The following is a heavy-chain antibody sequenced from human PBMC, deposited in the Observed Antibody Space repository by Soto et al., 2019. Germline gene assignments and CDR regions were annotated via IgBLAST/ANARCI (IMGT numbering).Heavy chain of an antibody. CDR3: ARGGSGYCSGGSCYPPPLGWFDP. V-gene: IGHV4-38-2*01. D-gene: IGHD2-15*01. Sequence: SETLSLTCAVSGDSISSAYWWAWIRQPPGKRLEWVANIYHSGSTYYNPSLKSRVTISVDRSKNQFSLKLSSVTAADTAVYYCARGGSGYCSGGSCYPPPLGWFDPWGQGTLVTVSS. CDR2: IYHSGST. CDR1: GDSISSAYW. J-gene: IGHJ5*02.